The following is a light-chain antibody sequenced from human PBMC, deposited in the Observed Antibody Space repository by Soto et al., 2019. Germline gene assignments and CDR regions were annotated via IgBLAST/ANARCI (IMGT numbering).Light chain of an antibody. CDR3: QQRSNWPPIT. J-gene: IGKJ5*01. V-gene: IGKV3-11*01. CDR1: QSVSSY. Sequence: EIGLTQSPGTLSLSPGERATLSCRASQSVSSYLAWYQQKPGQAPRLLIYDASNRATGIPARFSGSGSGTDFTLTISSLEPEDFAVYYCQQRSNWPPITFCQGTLLAI. CDR2: DAS.